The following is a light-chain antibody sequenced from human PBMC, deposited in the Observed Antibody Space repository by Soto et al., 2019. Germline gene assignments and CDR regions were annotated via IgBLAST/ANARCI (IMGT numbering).Light chain of an antibody. CDR2: DVS. V-gene: IGLV2-14*01. CDR1: SSDVGGYNY. Sequence: QPVLTQPASVSGSPGQSITISCTGTSSDVGGYNYVSWYQQHPGKAPKLTIYDVSNRPSGVSNRFSGSKSGNTASLTISGLQAEDEADYCCSSYTTSSTVVFGGGTKLTVL. CDR3: SSYTTSSTVV. J-gene: IGLJ2*01.